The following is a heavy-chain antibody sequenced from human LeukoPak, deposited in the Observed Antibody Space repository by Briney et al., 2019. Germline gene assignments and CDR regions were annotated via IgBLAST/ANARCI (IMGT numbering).Heavy chain of an antibody. Sequence: SETLSLTCTVSGVSISSYYWSWVRQPPGKGLEWIGYIYYSGSTNYNPSLKSRVTISVDTSKNQFSLKLSSVTAADTAVYYCAGAVAGNYMDVWGKGTTVTISS. CDR1: GVSISSYY. CDR2: IYYSGST. CDR3: AGAVAGNYMDV. V-gene: IGHV4-59*01. D-gene: IGHD6-19*01. J-gene: IGHJ6*03.